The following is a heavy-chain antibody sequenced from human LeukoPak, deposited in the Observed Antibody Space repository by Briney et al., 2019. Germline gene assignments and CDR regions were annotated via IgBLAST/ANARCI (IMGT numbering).Heavy chain of an antibody. CDR1: GGSITSCY. Sequence: PSETLSLTCTVSGGSITSCYWSWIRQPPGKGLEWIGYIYSSGSTTYNPSLRSRVTISVDTSKNQFSLRLTSVTAADTAVYYCARRAVAENYFDYWGQGTLVTDSS. CDR3: ARRAVAENYFDY. CDR2: IYSSGST. D-gene: IGHD6-19*01. J-gene: IGHJ4*02. V-gene: IGHV4-59*08.